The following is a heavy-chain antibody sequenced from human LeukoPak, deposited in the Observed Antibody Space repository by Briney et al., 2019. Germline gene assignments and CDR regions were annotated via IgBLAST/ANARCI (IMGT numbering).Heavy chain of an antibody. CDR2: IYTSGST. V-gene: IGHV4-61*02. CDR1: GGSISSGSYY. Sequence: SETLSLTCTVSGGSISSGSYYWSWIRQPAGKGLEWIGRIYTSGSTNYNPSLKSRVTISVDKSKNQFSLKLSSVTAADTAVYYCARGKWELPMDYWGQGTLVTVSS. D-gene: IGHD1-26*01. J-gene: IGHJ4*02. CDR3: ARGKWELPMDY.